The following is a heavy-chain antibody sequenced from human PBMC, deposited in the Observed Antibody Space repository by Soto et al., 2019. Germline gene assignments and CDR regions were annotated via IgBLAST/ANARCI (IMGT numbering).Heavy chain of an antibody. V-gene: IGHV1-69*13. J-gene: IGHJ6*02. CDR3: ARGALGFSGSFGYYYYGLDV. Sequence: SVKVSCKASGGTFSSYAISWARQAPGQGLEWMGGIIPIFGTANYAQKFQGRVTITADESTSTAYMELSSLRSEDTAVYDCARGALGFSGSFGYYYYGLDVWGQGTTVTVSS. D-gene: IGHD5-12*01. CDR1: GGTFSSYA. CDR2: IIPIFGTA.